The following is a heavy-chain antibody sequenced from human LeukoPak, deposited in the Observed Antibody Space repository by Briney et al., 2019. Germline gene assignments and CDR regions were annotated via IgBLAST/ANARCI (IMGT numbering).Heavy chain of an antibody. CDR2: IYYSGST. D-gene: IGHD3-10*01. CDR3: ARVGGYYYFDY. CDR1: GGSISSYY. Sequence: SETLSLTCTVSGGSISSYYWSWIRQPPGKGLEWIGYIYYSGSTNYNPSLKSRVTISVDTSKNQFSLKLSSVTAADTAVYYCARVGGYYYFDYWGQGTLVIVSS. J-gene: IGHJ4*02. V-gene: IGHV4-59*01.